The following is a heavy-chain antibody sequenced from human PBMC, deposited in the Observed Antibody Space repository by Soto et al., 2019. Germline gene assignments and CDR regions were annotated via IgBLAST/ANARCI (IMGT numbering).Heavy chain of an antibody. V-gene: IGHV3-49*03. J-gene: IGHJ4*02. CDR2: IRSKAYGGTT. Sequence: SLRLSCTASGFTFGDYAMSWFRQAPGKGLEWVGFIRSKAYGGTTEYAASVKGRFTISRDDSKSIAYLQMNSLKTEDTAVYYCTRDQYYYDSSGYYYGFDYWGQGTLVTVSS. CDR3: TRDQYYYDSSGYYYGFDY. D-gene: IGHD3-22*01. CDR1: GFTFGDYA.